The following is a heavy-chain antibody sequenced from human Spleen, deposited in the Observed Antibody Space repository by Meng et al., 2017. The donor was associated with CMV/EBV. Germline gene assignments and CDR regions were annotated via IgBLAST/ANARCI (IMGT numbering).Heavy chain of an antibody. J-gene: IGHJ3*02. D-gene: IGHD6-13*01. CDR3: ARGGWSSSWYGAFDI. V-gene: IGHV4-39*07. CDR1: GASTSSSSYY. Sequence: SETLSLTCTVSGASTSSSSYYWGWIRQPPGKGLEWIGSIYYSGSTYYNPSLKSRVTISVDTSKNQFSLKLSSVTAADTAVYYCARGGWSSSWYGAFDIWGQGTMVTVSS. CDR2: IYYSGST.